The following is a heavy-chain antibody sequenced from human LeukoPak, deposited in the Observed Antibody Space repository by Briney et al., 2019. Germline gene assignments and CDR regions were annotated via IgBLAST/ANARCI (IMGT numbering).Heavy chain of an antibody. CDR1: GFTFSSYA. CDR2: ISYTGGST. D-gene: IGHD6-19*01. V-gene: IGHV3-23*01. J-gene: IGHJ4*02. Sequence: GGSLRLSCAASGFTFSSYAMSWVRQAPGKGREWVAAISYTGGSTYYADSVEGRFTISRDNSKNTLDLQMSSLRAADTAVYYCAKDRQTTGWHILDHWGQGTLVTVSS. CDR3: AKDRQTTGWHILDH.